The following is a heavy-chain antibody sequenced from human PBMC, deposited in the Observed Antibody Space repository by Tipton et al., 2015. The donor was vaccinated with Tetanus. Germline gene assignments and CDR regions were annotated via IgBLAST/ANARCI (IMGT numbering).Heavy chain of an antibody. CDR3: ARDHGITWGGMGYYYGMDV. V-gene: IGHV4-30-4*08. D-gene: IGHD3-16*01. CDR1: GGSFSGYH. Sequence: TLSLTCAVYGGSFSGYHWSWIRQSPGKGLESIGYIYYSGSTYYNPFLKSRVTISVDTSKNQFSLRLSSVTAADTAVYYCARDHGITWGGMGYYYGMDVWGQGTTVTVSS. CDR2: IYYSGST. J-gene: IGHJ6*02.